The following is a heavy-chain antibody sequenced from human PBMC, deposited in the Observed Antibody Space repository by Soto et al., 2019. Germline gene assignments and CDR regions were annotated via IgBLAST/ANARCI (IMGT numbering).Heavy chain of an antibody. V-gene: IGHV1-3*01. CDR3: ARAYPTWSGVVVCFDP. CDR2: INAGNGNT. Sequence: ASVKVSCKASGYTFTSYAMHWVRQAPGQRLEWMGWINAGNGNTKYSQKFQGRVTITRDTSASTAYMELSSLRSEDTAVYYCARAYPTWSGVVVCFDPWGQGTLVTVSS. CDR1: GYTFTSYA. J-gene: IGHJ5*02. D-gene: IGHD3-3*01.